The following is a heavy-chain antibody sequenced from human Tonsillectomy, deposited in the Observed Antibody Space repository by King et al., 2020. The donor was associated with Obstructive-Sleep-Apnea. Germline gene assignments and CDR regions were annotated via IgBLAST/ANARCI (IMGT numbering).Heavy chain of an antibody. Sequence: VQLQESGPGLVKPSETLSLTCTVSGGSISSYYWSWIRQPPGKGLEGIGNIYYSGSTNYNPSLKSRVTIAVDTSKNQFSLKPSSVTAADTAVYYCARELSGYDSHFDYWGQGTLVTVSS. CDR1: GGSISSYY. D-gene: IGHD5-12*01. V-gene: IGHV4-59*01. J-gene: IGHJ4*02. CDR3: ARELSGYDSHFDY. CDR2: IYYSGST.